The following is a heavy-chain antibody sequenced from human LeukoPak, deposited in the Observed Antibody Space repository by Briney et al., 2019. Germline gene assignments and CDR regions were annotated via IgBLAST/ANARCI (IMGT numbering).Heavy chain of an antibody. CDR1: GFTFSSYS. V-gene: IGHV3-21*01. CDR2: ISSSSSYI. Sequence: GGSLRLSCAASGFTFSSYSMNWVRQAPGKGLEWVSSISSSSSYIYYADSVKGRFTISRDNAKNSLYLQMNSLRAEDTAVYYCARDGSSGCFPDYWGQGTLVTVSS. J-gene: IGHJ4*02. CDR3: ARDGSSGCFPDY. D-gene: IGHD3-22*01.